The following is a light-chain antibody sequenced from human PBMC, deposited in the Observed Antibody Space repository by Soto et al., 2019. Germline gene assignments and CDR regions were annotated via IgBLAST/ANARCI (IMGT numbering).Light chain of an antibody. CDR1: SSNIGSNY. J-gene: IGLJ2*01. CDR2: RNN. Sequence: QSVLTQPPSASGTPGQRVTISCSGSSSNIGSNYVYWYQQLPGTAPKLLIYRNNQRPSGVPDRFSGSKSGTSASLAIRGLRSEDEADYYCAAWDDSLSGRVVFGVGTQLTVL. V-gene: IGLV1-47*01. CDR3: AAWDDSLSGRVV.